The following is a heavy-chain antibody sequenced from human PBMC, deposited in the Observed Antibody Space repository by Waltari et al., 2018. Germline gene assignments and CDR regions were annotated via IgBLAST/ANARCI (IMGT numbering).Heavy chain of an antibody. Sequence: EMQLVESGGGLALPGGSLRLSCAASGFTFSTYEMNWVRQAPGKGREWVSYISSSGTSIYYADSVKGRFTISRDNAQDSLYLQMNSLRAEDTAVYYCARVAITGTGFDFWGQGSLVTVSS. CDR1: GFTFSTYE. CDR3: ARVAITGTGFDF. J-gene: IGHJ4*02. V-gene: IGHV3-48*03. D-gene: IGHD1-20*01. CDR2: ISSSGTSI.